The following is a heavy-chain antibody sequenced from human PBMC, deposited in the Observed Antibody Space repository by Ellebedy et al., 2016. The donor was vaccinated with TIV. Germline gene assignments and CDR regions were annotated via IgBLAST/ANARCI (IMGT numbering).Heavy chain of an antibody. Sequence: PGGSLRLSCTASGFSFSISALTWVRQAPGKGLEWLSFISARGNYIYYADSVKGRFTVSRDSTQMYLEMNGLRAEDTAVYYCARPPFMTFFYYMDVWGKGTTVTVSS. V-gene: IGHV3-21*01. CDR3: ARPPFMTFFYYMDV. D-gene: IGHD3-16*01. J-gene: IGHJ6*03. CDR2: ISARGNYI. CDR1: GFSFSISA.